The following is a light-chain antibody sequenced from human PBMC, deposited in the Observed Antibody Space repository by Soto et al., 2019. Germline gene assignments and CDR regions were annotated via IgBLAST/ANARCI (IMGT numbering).Light chain of an antibody. J-gene: IGKJ5*01. CDR1: QSVSDK. Sequence: MTQSPDTVYGWPVERCTLSGRAGQSVSDKLAWYQQKPGQGPRLLVYRASTRTLGIPARFSGSESGTEFTLTISSLQSEDFAVYYCQQYNTWPTTFGQGTRLEIK. CDR2: RAS. CDR3: QQYNTWPTT. V-gene: IGKV3-15*01.